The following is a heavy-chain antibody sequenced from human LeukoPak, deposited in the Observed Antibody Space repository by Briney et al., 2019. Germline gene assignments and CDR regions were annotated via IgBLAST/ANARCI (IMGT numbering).Heavy chain of an antibody. Sequence: ASVKVSCKASGYTFTSYYMHWVRQAPGQGLEWMGIINPSGGSTSYAQKFQGRVTMTRDTSTSTVYMELSSLRSEDTAVYYCARDEGDYYDSSGYRGKGIPGDYWGQGTLVTVSS. V-gene: IGHV1-46*01. CDR2: INPSGGST. J-gene: IGHJ4*02. D-gene: IGHD3-22*01. CDR1: GYTFTSYY. CDR3: ARDEGDYYDSSGYRGKGIPGDY.